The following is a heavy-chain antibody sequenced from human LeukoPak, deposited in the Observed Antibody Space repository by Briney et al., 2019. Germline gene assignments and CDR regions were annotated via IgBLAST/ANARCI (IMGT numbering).Heavy chain of an antibody. V-gene: IGHV3-23*01. D-gene: IGHD6-13*01. CDR1: GFTFSSYA. J-gene: IGHJ6*02. CDR3: ASSSSWYGYYYYYGMDV. CDR2: ISGGGGNT. Sequence: GGSLRLSCAASGFTFSSYAMSWVRQAPGKGLEWVSAISGGGGNTYYADSVKGRFTISRDNSKNTLYLQMNSLRAEDTAVYYCASSSSWYGYYYYYGMDVWGQGTTVTVSS.